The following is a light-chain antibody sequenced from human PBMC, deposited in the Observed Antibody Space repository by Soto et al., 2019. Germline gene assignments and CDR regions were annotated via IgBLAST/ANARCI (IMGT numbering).Light chain of an antibody. J-gene: IGKJ2*01. V-gene: IGKV4-1*01. CDR3: QQYYSIPFT. CDR1: QSVLYNSNNKNH. CDR2: GAS. Sequence: DFVMTQAPDSLAVSLGEMATINCKSSQSVLYNSNNKNHLGWFQQKPGHPPKLLIYGASFRPSGVPDRFSGSGSGTDCTLTISSLQAEGVAVYYCQQYYSIPFTFGQGTKLEI.